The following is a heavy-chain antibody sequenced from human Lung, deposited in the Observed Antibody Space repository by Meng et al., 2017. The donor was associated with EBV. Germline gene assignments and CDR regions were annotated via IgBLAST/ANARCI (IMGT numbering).Heavy chain of an antibody. CDR2: MYYSGGT. D-gene: IGHD1-1*01. Sequence: QVQLQESGPGLVRPSVNLSLTCTVSGGSVSSGHYYWSWIRQPPGKGLEWIGYMYYSGGTNYDPSLKSRVTMSVDTSKNQFSLKLTSVTAADTAVYYCAGVVGTFYWHFDLWGRGTLVTVSS. J-gene: IGHJ2*01. CDR3: AGVVGTFYWHFDL. CDR1: GGSVSSGHYY. V-gene: IGHV4-61*01.